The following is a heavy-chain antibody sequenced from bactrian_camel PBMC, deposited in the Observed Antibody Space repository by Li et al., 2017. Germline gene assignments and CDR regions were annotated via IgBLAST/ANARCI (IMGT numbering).Heavy chain of an antibody. V-gene: IGHV3S55*01. Sequence: HVQLVESGGGSVQAGGSLSLACRISGLTDDPYALGWFRQGPAMGREGIAFIDCDGTITYANSVKGRFTIAKDSAKNTLYLQMDSLKPEDTAMYYCAADRYPGGVCGASSGFAYWGQGTQVTVS. D-gene: IGHD8*01. CDR3: AADRYPGGVCGASSGFAY. CDR1: GLTDDPYA. CDR2: IDCDGTI. J-gene: IGHJ6*01.